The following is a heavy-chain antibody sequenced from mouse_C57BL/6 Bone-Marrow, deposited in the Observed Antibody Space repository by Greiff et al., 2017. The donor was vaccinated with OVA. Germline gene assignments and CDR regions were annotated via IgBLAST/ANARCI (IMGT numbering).Heavy chain of an antibody. V-gene: IGHV1-39*01. J-gene: IGHJ4*01. D-gene: IGHD2-3*01. CDR1: GYSFTDYN. CDR3: ARGGWLLRGNAMDY. Sequence: EVKLMESGPELVKPGASVKISCKASGYSFTDYNMNWVKQSNGKSLEWIGVINPNYGTTSYNQKFKGKATLTVDQSSSTAYMQLNSLTSEDSAVYYCARGGWLLRGNAMDYWGQGTSVTVSS. CDR2: INPNYGTT.